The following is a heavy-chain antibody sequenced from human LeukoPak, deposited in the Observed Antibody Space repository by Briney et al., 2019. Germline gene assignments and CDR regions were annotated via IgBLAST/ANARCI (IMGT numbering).Heavy chain of an antibody. CDR3: ARGDPCDY. J-gene: IGHJ4*02. Sequence: SETLSLTCTVSGDSISSNSYYWGWIRQPPGKGLEWIGNIYYSGSTYYNPSLKSRVTISVDTSKTQFSLRLNSVTAADTAVYYCARGDPCDYWGQGTPVTVSS. V-gene: IGHV4-39*01. CDR2: IYYSGST. CDR1: GDSISSNSYY.